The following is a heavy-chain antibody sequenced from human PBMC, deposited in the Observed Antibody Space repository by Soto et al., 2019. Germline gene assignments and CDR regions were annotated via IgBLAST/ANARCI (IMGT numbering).Heavy chain of an antibody. D-gene: IGHD3-10*01. CDR3: ARGLPYRMVRGVMDY. CDR2: IYYSGNT. V-gene: IGHV4-30-4*01. Sequence: SETLSLTCPFSGGSISSGGDYWSWLRPPPGKGLEWIGYIYYSGNTYYNPSLKSRVTISVDTSKNQFSLKLSSVTAADTAVYYCARGLPYRMVRGVMDYWGQGTLVTVS. CDR1: GGSISSGGDY. J-gene: IGHJ4*02.